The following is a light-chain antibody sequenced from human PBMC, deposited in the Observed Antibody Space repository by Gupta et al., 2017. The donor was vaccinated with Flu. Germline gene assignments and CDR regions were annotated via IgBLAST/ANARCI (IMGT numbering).Light chain of an antibody. CDR2: HNH. CDR1: QLGERF. J-gene: IGLJ1*01. Sequence: SGAQLGERFTLWYQHKPGQSPILVIFHNHRRPSGIPERFSGSSSGNTAPLTISGSQPVDEADYYCQSGGDNNNYVFGTGTKVTVL. V-gene: IGLV3-1*01. CDR3: QSGGDNNNYV.